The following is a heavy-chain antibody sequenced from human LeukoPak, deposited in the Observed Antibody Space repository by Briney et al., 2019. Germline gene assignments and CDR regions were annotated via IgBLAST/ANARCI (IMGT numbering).Heavy chain of an antibody. CDR1: GGTFSSYA. D-gene: IGHD5-18*01. V-gene: IGHV1-69*04. CDR2: IIPILGIA. Sequence: ASVKVSCKASGGTFSSYAISWVRQAPGQGLEWMGRIIPILGIANYAQKFQGRVTITADKSTSTAYMELSSLRSEDTAVYYCASLPLKYVDTAMSRTDYWGQGTLVTVSS. J-gene: IGHJ4*02. CDR3: ASLPLKYVDTAMSRTDY.